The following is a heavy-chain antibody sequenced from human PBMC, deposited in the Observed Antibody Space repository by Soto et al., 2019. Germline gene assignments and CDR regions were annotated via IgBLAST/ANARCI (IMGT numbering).Heavy chain of an antibody. Sequence: QVQLQESGPGLVKPSETLSLTCAVSGGSISSSNWWSWVRQPPGKGLEWIGEISRSGGTNYNPSLKSRVTISLDKSRTQFSLNLSSVTAADTAVYFCARYSSEYYFDYWGQGILVTVSS. J-gene: IGHJ4*02. CDR3: ARYSSEYYFDY. V-gene: IGHV4-4*02. CDR1: GGSISSSNW. D-gene: IGHD6-25*01. CDR2: ISRSGGT.